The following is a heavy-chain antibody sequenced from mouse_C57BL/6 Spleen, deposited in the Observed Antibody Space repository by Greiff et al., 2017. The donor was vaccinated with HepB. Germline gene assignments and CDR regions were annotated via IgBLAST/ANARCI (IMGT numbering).Heavy chain of an antibody. CDR1: GFSLTSYG. CDR3: ARYSNYNYYAMDY. V-gene: IGHV2-6*03. CDR2: IWSDGST. Sequence: QVQLKQSGPGLVAPSQSLSITCTVSGFSLTSYGVHWVRQPPGKGLEWLVVIWSDGSTTYNSALKSRLSISKDNSKSQVFLKMNSLQTDDTAMYYCARYSNYNYYAMDYWGQRISVTVSS. D-gene: IGHD2-5*01. J-gene: IGHJ4*01.